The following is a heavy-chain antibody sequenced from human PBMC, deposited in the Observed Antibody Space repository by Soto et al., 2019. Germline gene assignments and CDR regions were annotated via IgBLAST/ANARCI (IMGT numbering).Heavy chain of an antibody. J-gene: IGHJ6*04. CDR1: GFTFSRYA. D-gene: IGHD3-3*01. Sequence: GGSLRLSCAASGFTFSRYAMSWVRQAPGKGLEWISTVSGGGDTTYYADSVKGRYTISRDKSKNTLYLQMNSLRAEDTAVYYCAKDLTQDYDFWSGSQGFDVWGKGTKVTVSS. V-gene: IGHV3-23*01. CDR2: VSGGGDTT. CDR3: AKDLTQDYDFWSGSQGFDV.